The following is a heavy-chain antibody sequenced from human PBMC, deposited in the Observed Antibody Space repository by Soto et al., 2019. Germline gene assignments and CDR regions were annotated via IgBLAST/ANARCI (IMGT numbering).Heavy chain of an antibody. J-gene: IGHJ4*02. CDR2: VRSDGDTT. D-gene: IGHD2-15*01. Sequence: EVQVLESGGGLVQPGGSLRLSCAASGFTFSRYGMNWVRQAPGKGLEWVSGVRSDGDTTYNADSVKGRFTVSRDNFRNTVDLQMNNLRVEDTAVYYCAKGKGVVATPDGANCWGQGTLVTVSP. V-gene: IGHV3-23*01. CDR1: GFTFSRYG. CDR3: AKGKGVVATPDGANC.